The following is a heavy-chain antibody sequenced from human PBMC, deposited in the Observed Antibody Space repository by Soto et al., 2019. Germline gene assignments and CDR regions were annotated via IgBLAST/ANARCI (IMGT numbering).Heavy chain of an antibody. V-gene: IGHV3-23*01. D-gene: IGHD5-12*01. CDR2: ISGSGGST. CDR1: GFTFSSYA. CDR3: AKFPLRCLAFDI. J-gene: IGHJ3*02. Sequence: PGGSLRLSCAASGFTFSSYAMSWVRQAPGKGLEWVPAISGSGGSTYYADSVKGRFTISRDNSKNTLYLQMNSLRAEDTAVYYCAKFPLRCLAFDIWGQGTMVTVSS.